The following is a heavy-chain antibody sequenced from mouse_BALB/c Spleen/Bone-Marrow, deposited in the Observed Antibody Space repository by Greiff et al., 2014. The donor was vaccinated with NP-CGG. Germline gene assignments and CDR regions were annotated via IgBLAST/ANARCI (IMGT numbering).Heavy chain of an antibody. Sequence: VQLQQSGPEPVKPGASVKMSCKASGYTFTSYVMHWVKQKPGQGLEWIGYINPYNDGTTYNEKFKGKATLTSDKSSSTAYMELSSLTSEDSAVYYRARGNYYDYDYFDYWGQGTTLTVSS. CDR1: GYTFTSYV. V-gene: IGHV1-14*01. CDR2: INPYNDGT. D-gene: IGHD2-4*01. CDR3: ARGNYYDYDYFDY. J-gene: IGHJ2*01.